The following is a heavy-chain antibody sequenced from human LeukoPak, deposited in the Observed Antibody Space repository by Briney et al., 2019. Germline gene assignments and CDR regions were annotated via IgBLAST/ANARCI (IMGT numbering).Heavy chain of an antibody. CDR3: ARASMITFGGVIVMPDDY. J-gene: IGHJ4*02. V-gene: IGHV4-34*01. D-gene: IGHD3-16*02. Sequence: PSETLSLTCAVYGGSFSGYYWGWIRQPPGKGLEWIGEINHSGSTNYNPSLKSRVTISVDTSKNQFSLKLSSVTAADTAVYYCARASMITFGGVIVMPDDYWGQGTLVTVSS. CDR2: INHSGST. CDR1: GGSFSGYY.